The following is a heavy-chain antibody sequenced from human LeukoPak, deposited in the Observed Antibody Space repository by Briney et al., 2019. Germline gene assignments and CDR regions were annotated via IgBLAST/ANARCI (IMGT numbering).Heavy chain of an antibody. Sequence: SETLSLTCTVSGGSISSGSYYWNWIRQPAGKGLEWIGRIYTSGNTNYNPSLKSRVTISVDTSKNQFSLKLSSVTAADTAVYYCARAMGRWLQKFDPWGQGTLVTVSS. CDR2: IYTSGNT. V-gene: IGHV4-61*02. J-gene: IGHJ5*02. CDR1: GGSISSGSYY. D-gene: IGHD5-24*01. CDR3: ARAMGRWLQKFDP.